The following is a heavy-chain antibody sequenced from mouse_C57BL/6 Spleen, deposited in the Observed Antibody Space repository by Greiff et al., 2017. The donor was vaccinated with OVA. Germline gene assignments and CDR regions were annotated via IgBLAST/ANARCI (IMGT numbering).Heavy chain of an antibody. V-gene: IGHV10-1*01. Sequence: EVQRVESGGGLVQPKGSLKLSCAASGFSFNTYAMNWVRQAPGKGLEWVARIRSKSNNYATYYADSVKDRFTISRDDSESMLYLQMNNLKTEDTAMYYCVRHGSIYYDYEGDYYAMDYWGQGTSVTVSS. CDR2: IRSKSNNYAT. D-gene: IGHD2-4*01. J-gene: IGHJ4*01. CDR1: GFSFNTYA. CDR3: VRHGSIYYDYEGDYYAMDY.